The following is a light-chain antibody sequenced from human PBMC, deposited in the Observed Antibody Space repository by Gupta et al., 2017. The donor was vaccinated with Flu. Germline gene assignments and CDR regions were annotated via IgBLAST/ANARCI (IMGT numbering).Light chain of an antibody. CDR2: YAS. V-gene: IGKV1-33*01. J-gene: IGKJ4*01. CDR1: QDISNY. CDR3: QQHDNLPPVT. Sequence: DIQMTQSPSSLSASVGDTVTNTGQASQDISNYLNWYQQKPGKAPKLLIYYASYLETGVPSRFSGGGSGTDFTFTISSLQPEDFSAYYCQQHDNLPPVTFGQGTKVEIK.